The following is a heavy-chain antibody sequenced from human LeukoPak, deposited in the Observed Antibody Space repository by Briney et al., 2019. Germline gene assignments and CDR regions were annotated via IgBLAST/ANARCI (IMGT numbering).Heavy chain of an antibody. CDR1: GGSISTYY. Sequence: SETLSLTCTVSGGSISTYYWSWIRQPPGKGLEWIGFIFYSGTINYNPSLKSRVTISVDTSKNQFSLKLSSVTAADTAVYYCAREGGTPGAFDIWGQGTMVTVSS. V-gene: IGHV4-59*01. D-gene: IGHD1-1*01. J-gene: IGHJ3*02. CDR2: IFYSGTI. CDR3: AREGGTPGAFDI.